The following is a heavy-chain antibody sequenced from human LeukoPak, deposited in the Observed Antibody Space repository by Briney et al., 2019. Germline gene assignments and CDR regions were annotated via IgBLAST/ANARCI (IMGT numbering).Heavy chain of an antibody. CDR2: INAGDGKT. CDR1: GYTFTNYA. D-gene: IGHD1-1*01. Sequence: ASVKVSCKASGYTFTNYAMQWVRQAPGQRLEWMGWINAGDGKTRYSQKFQGRVTITRDTSASTAYMELSSLRSEDTAVYYCARRQLNLDPWGQGTLVTVSS. V-gene: IGHV1-3*01. CDR3: ARRQLNLDP. J-gene: IGHJ5*02.